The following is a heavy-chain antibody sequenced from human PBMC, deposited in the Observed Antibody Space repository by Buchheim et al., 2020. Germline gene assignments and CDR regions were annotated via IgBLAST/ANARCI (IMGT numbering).Heavy chain of an antibody. D-gene: IGHD6-19*01. CDR2: ISYDGSNK. Sequence: QVQLVESGGGVVQPGRSLRLSCAASGFTFSSYGMHWVRQAPGKGLEWVAVISYDGSNKYYADSVKGRFTISRDNSKNTLYLQMNSLRAEDTAVYYCATPKVSKWLVLDYWGQGTL. CDR3: ATPKVSKWLVLDY. CDR1: GFTFSSYG. V-gene: IGHV3-30*03. J-gene: IGHJ4*02.